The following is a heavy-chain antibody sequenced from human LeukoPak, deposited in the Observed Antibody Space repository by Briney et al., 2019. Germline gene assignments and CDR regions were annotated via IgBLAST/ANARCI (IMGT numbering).Heavy chain of an antibody. CDR2: INEDGGVQ. J-gene: IGHJ4*02. CDR1: GFTFSTYW. Sequence: PGGSLRLSCAASGFTFSTYWMSWVRQAPGKGLEWVACINEDGGVQYSVDSVKGRFTFSRDNAKNSLYLQMNSLRADDTAVYYCVRDYYRSGTHWGQGTLVSVSS. CDR3: VRDYYRSGTH. D-gene: IGHD3-10*01. V-gene: IGHV3-7*01.